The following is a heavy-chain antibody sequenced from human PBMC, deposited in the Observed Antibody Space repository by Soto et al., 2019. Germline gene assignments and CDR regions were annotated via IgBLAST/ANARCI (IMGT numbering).Heavy chain of an antibody. CDR3: ARDSVLWFGETQSLGSYYYYGMDV. Sequence: SVKVSCKASGGTFSSYAFSWVRQAPGQGLEWMGGIIPIFGTANYAQKFQGRVTITADESTSTAFMELSSLRSEDTAVYYCARDSVLWFGETQSLGSYYYYGMDVWGQGTTVTVSS. CDR2: IIPIFGTA. D-gene: IGHD3-10*01. CDR1: GGTFSSYA. V-gene: IGHV1-69*13. J-gene: IGHJ6*02.